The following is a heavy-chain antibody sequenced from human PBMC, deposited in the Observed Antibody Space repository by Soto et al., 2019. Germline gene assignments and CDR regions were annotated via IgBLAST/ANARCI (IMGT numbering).Heavy chain of an antibody. J-gene: IGHJ4*02. CDR1: GGSISSYY. CDR2: IYYSGST. CDR3: ARAPETPPIVRVVVPYFFDS. V-gene: IGHV4-59*01. D-gene: IGHD3-16*02. Sequence: PSETLSLTCTVSGGSISSYYWSWIRQHPGKGLEWIGYIYYSGSTNYPPSLKSRVTISIDTSKKQFSLKLSSVTAADTAVYYCARAPETPPIVRVVVPYFFDSWGQGTLVTVSS.